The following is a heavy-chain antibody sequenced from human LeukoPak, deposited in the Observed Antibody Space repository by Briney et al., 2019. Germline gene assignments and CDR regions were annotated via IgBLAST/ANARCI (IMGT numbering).Heavy chain of an antibody. D-gene: IGHD6-19*01. J-gene: IGHJ6*03. CDR1: GFTVSFNY. Sequence: GSLRLSCAASGFTVSFNYMSWVRQAPGKGLEWISVIYSGGSTYYADSVKGRFTISRDDSKNTLFLQMNSLSAEDTAIYYCARAQWRTYSYYYMDVWGKGTTVTVSS. V-gene: IGHV3-53*01. CDR2: IYSGGST. CDR3: ARAQWRTYSYYYMDV.